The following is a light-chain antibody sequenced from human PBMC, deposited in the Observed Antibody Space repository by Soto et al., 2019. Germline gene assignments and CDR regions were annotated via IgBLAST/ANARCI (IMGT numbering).Light chain of an antibody. J-gene: IGKJ5*01. CDR2: AAS. V-gene: IGKV1-39*01. CDR3: QQSYSTPIT. Sequence: DIQMTQSPSSLSASVGDRVTITCRACESISIYLNWYQQKPGKAPKLLIYAASSLQSGVPSRFSGSGSGTDFTLTISSLQPEDFATYYCQQSYSTPITFGQGTRLEIK. CDR1: ESISIY.